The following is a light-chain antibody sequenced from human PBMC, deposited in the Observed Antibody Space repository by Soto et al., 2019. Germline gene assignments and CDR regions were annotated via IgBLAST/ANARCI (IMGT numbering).Light chain of an antibody. CDR3: RSYTSSSTLL. Sequence: QSVLTQPASVSGSPGQSITISCTGTSSDVGGYNYVSWYQQHPGKAPKLMIYDVSNRPSGVSNRFSGSKSGNTASLTISGLQAEDEADYYCRSYTSSSTLLFGGGTQLTVL. CDR2: DVS. CDR1: SSDVGGYNY. J-gene: IGLJ2*01. V-gene: IGLV2-14*01.